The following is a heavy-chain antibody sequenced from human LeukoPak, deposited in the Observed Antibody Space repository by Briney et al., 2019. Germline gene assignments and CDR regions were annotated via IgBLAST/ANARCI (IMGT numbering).Heavy chain of an antibody. J-gene: IGHJ4*02. V-gene: IGHV1-69*13. CDR1: GGTFSSYA. CDR3: AAVVPAVMGYFDY. D-gene: IGHD2-2*01. CDR2: IIRIFGTA. Sequence: SVKVSCKASGGTFSSYALSWVRQAPGQGLEWMGGIIRIFGTANYAQKFQGRVTITADESTSTAYMELSSLRSEDTAVYYCAAVVPAVMGYFDYWGQGTLVTVSS.